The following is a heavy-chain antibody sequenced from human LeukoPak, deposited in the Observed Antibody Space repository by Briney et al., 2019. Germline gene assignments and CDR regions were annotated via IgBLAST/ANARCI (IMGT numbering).Heavy chain of an antibody. CDR1: GFTFSSYA. CDR2: ISYDGSNK. D-gene: IGHD3-3*01. Sequence: GGSLRLSCAASGFTFSSYAMHWVRQAPGKGLEWVAVISYDGSNKYYADSVKGRSTISRDNSKNTLYLQMNSLRAEDTAVYYCARGSSGPYASADWFDPWGQGTLVTVSS. J-gene: IGHJ5*02. V-gene: IGHV3-30*01. CDR3: ARGSSGPYASADWFDP.